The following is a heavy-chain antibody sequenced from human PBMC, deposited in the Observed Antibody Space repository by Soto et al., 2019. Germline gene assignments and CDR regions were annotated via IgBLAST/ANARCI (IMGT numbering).Heavy chain of an antibody. CDR3: ARVLPGYYYGMDV. V-gene: IGHV1-69*13. D-gene: IGHD3-3*01. CDR1: GGTFSSYA. J-gene: IGHJ6*02. Sequence: WASVKVSCKASGGTFSSYAISWVRQAPGQGLEWMGGIIPIFGTANYAQKFQGRVTITADESTSTAYMELSGLRSEDTAVYYCARVLPGYYYGMDVWGQGTTVTVSS. CDR2: IIPIFGTA.